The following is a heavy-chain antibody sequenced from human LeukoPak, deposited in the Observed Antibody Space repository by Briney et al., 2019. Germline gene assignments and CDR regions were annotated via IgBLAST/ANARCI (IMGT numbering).Heavy chain of an antibody. CDR3: ARAYSDTAMVPPSYYFDY. D-gene: IGHD5-18*01. CDR2: IYHSGST. Sequence: SGTLSLTCAVSGGSISSSNWWSWVRQPPGKGLEWIGEIYHSGSTNYNPSLKSRVTISVDKSKNQFSLKLSSVTAADTAVYYCARAYSDTAMVPPSYYFDYWGQGTLVTVSS. V-gene: IGHV4-4*02. J-gene: IGHJ4*02. CDR1: GGSISSSNW.